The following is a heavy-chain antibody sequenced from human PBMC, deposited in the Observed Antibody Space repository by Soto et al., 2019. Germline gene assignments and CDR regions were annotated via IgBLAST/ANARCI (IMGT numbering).Heavy chain of an antibody. CDR3: TRPLFWDSTGWSTRDAFDI. Sequence: QVQLVESGGGVVQPGRSLRLSCAASGFTFSNYGMHWVRQAPGKGLEWVAVIWYDGSYKYYADSMKGRFTISRANSKNTLYLQMNSLRAEDTAVYYCTRPLFWDSTGWSTRDAFDIWGQGTMVTVSS. D-gene: IGHD6-19*01. J-gene: IGHJ3*02. V-gene: IGHV3-33*01. CDR2: IWYDGSYK. CDR1: GFTFSNYG.